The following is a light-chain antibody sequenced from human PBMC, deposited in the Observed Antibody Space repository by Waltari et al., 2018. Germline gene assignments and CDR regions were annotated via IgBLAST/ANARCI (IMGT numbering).Light chain of an antibody. CDR3: QSFDNMLSGGVV. Sequence: QSVLTQPPSVSGTPGQRVTIPCSGSTSNIGAGHDVHWYQHLPGTAPKLLIYGTNYRPAGVPDRFSGSKSGTSASLAITGLQADDEADYFCQSFDNMLSGGVVFGGGTKLAVL. CDR2: GTN. CDR1: TSNIGAGHD. V-gene: IGLV1-40*01. J-gene: IGLJ2*01.